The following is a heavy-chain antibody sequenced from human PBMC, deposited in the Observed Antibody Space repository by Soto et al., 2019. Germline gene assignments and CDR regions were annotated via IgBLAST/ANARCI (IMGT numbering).Heavy chain of an antibody. D-gene: IGHD6-13*01. V-gene: IGHV4-39*01. J-gene: IGHJ6*03. CDR1: GGSISSSSYY. CDR3: ARPEQQLGNPLRGKEDYYMDV. Sequence: SETLSLTCTVSGGSISSSSYYWGWIRQPPGKGLEWIGSIYYSGSTYYNPSLKSRVTISVDTSKNQFALKLSSVTAADTAVYYCARPEQQLGNPLRGKEDYYMDVWGKGTTVTVSS. CDR2: IYYSGST.